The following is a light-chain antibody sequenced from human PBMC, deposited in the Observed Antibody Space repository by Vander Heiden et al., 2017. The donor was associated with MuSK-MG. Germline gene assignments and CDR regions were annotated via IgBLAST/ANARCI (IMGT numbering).Light chain of an antibody. V-gene: IGKV4-1*01. J-gene: IGKJ1*01. CDR3: QQYYSTPLT. Sequence: DIVMTQSPDSRAVSLGERATINCKSSQIVLYSSNNKNYLAWYQQKPGQPPKLLIYWASTRESGVPDRFSGSGSGTDFTLTISSLQAEDVAVYYCQQYYSTPLTFGQGTKVEIK. CDR1: QIVLYSSNNKNY. CDR2: WAS.